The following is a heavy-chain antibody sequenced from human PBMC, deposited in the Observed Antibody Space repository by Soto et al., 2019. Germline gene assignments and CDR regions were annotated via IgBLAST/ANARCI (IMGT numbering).Heavy chain of an antibody. J-gene: IGHJ6*02. V-gene: IGHV4-39*02. CDR1: GGSISSSSYY. Sequence: SETLSLTCTVSGGSISSSSYYWGWIRQPPGKGLEWIGSIYYSGSTYYNPSLKSRVTISVDTSKNQFSLKLSSVTAADTAVYYCAREAMVRGVIIMELYYYYGMDVWGQGTTVTVSS. CDR2: IYYSGST. D-gene: IGHD3-10*01. CDR3: AREAMVRGVIIMELYYYYGMDV.